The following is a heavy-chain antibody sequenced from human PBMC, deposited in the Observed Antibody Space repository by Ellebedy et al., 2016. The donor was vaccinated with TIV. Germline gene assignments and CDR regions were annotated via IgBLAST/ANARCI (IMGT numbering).Heavy chain of an antibody. D-gene: IGHD6-19*01. Sequence: PGGSLRLSFAASGFTLSNYAMSWVRQAPGQELQWVDSVNNGNNPYYAESARGRFTISRDTFMNTVSLQMNSLRADDTGVYYCAKDHRSSGWPAFDSWGQGTLVTVSS. CDR2: VNNGNNP. CDR3: AKDHRSSGWPAFDS. J-gene: IGHJ4*02. CDR1: GFTLSNYA. V-gene: IGHV3-23*05.